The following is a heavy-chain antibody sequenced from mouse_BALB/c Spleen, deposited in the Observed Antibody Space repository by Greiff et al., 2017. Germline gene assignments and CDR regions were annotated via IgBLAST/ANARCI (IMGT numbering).Heavy chain of an antibody. V-gene: IGHV1S126*01. CDR3: ASDYDQMDY. CDR1: GYSFTSYW. J-gene: IGHJ2*01. CDR2: IDPSDSET. D-gene: IGHD2-4*01. Sequence: QVQLQQSGPQLVRPGASVKISCKASGYSFTSYWMHWVKQRPGQGLEWIGMIDPSDSETRLNQKFKDKATLTVDKSSSTAYMQLSSPTSEDSAVYYCASDYDQMDYWGQGTTLTVSS.